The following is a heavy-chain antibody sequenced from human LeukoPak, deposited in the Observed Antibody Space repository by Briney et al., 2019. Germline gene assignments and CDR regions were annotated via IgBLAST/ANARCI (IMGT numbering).Heavy chain of an antibody. V-gene: IGHV3-30*04. CDR2: ISYDGSNK. Sequence: PGGSLRLSCAASGFTFSSYAMHWVRQAPGKGLEWVAVISYDGSNKYYADSVKGRFTISRDNSKNTLYLQMNSLRAEDTAVYYCARDSFTAPGKWELPNNWFDPWGQGTLVTVSS. CDR3: ARDSFTAPGKWELPNNWFDP. D-gene: IGHD1-26*01. CDR1: GFTFSSYA. J-gene: IGHJ5*02.